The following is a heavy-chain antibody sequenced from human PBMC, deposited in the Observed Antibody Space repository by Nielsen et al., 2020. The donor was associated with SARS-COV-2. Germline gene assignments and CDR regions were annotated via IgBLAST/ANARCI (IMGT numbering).Heavy chain of an antibody. D-gene: IGHD6-13*01. V-gene: IGHV4-30-4*01. Sequence: SETLSLTCTVSGGSISSGDYYWSWIRQPPGKGLEWIGYIYYSGRTYYNPSLKSRVTISVDTSKNQFSLKLSSVTAADTAVYYCARSSSWYDGAFDIWGQGTMVTVSS. J-gene: IGHJ3*02. CDR2: IYYSGRT. CDR3: ARSSSWYDGAFDI. CDR1: GGSISSGDYY.